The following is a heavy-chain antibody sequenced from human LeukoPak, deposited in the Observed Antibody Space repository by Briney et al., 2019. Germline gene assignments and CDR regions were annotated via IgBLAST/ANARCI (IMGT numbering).Heavy chain of an antibody. CDR2: IYSGGST. D-gene: IGHD6-19*01. CDR3: ARDSSVAGTTFDL. J-gene: IGHJ4*02. Sequence: PGGSLRLSCAASGFTVSSNYMSWVRQAPGKGLEWVSVIYSGGSTDYADSVKGRFTISRDNSKNTLYLQMNSLRAEDTAVYYCARDSSVAGTTFDLWGQGTLVTVSS. CDR1: GFTVSSNY. V-gene: IGHV3-53*01.